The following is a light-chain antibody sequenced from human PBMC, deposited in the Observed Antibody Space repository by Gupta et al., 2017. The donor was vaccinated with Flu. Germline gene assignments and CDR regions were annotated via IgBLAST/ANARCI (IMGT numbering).Light chain of an antibody. V-gene: IGKV1-5*03. CDR1: QSLNGW. J-gene: IGKJ4*01. CDR3: QQYTGYPLA. Sequence: GDRVTITCRASQSLNGWLAWYQQKPREAPKLLIYKTSSLKSGVPSRFSGSGSGTEFTLSISSLQPDDFGTYYCQQYTGYPLAFGGGTKVEIK. CDR2: KTS.